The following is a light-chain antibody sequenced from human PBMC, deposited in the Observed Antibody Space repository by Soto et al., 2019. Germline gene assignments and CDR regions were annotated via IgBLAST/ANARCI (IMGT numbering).Light chain of an antibody. CDR3: QQYGSYSRT. J-gene: IGKJ1*01. CDR1: QSISSW. Sequence: DIQMTQSPSTLSASVGDRVIITCRASQSISSWLAWYQQKPGKAPKLLIYDASSLESGVPSRFSGSGSGTEFTLTISSLQPDDFATYYCQQYGSYSRTFGQGTKVDIK. V-gene: IGKV1-5*01. CDR2: DAS.